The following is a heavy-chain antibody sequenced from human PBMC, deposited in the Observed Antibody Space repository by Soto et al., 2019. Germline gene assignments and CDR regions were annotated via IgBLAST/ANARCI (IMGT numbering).Heavy chain of an antibody. CDR3: AREGKDSSNWYRGRYYYYGMDV. CDR1: GFTFSSYG. D-gene: IGHD6-13*01. CDR2: IWYDGSNK. V-gene: IGHV3-33*01. J-gene: IGHJ6*02. Sequence: QVQLVESGGGVVQPGRSLRLSCAASGFTFSSYGMHWVRQAPGKGLEWVAVIWYDGSNKYYADSVKGRFTISRDNSKNTLYLQMNSLRAEDKAVYYCAREGKDSSNWYRGRYYYYGMDVWGQGTTVTVSS.